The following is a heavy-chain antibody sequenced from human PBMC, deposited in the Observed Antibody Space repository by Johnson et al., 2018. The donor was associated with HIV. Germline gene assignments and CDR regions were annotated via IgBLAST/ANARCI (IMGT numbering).Heavy chain of an antibody. CDR3: ARDWGLYSSGWYVDAFDI. CDR1: GFTFDDYG. CDR2: IRYDGSNK. J-gene: IGHJ3*02. D-gene: IGHD6-19*01. Sequence: QVQLLESGGGVVRPVGSLRLSCAASGFTFDDYGMNWVRQAPGKGLEWVAFIRYDGSNKYYADSVKGRFTISRDNSKNTLYLQMNSLRAEDTAVYYCARDWGLYSSGWYVDAFDIWGQGTMVTVSS. V-gene: IGHV3-30*02.